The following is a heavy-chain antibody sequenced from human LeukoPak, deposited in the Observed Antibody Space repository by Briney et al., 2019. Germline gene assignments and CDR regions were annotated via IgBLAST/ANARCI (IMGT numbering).Heavy chain of an antibody. J-gene: IGHJ3*02. CDR1: GFTFSSYA. CDR3: AREDIVVVVAASWGAFDI. D-gene: IGHD2-15*01. CDR2: ISYDGSNK. V-gene: IGHV3-30-3*01. Sequence: PGRSLRLSCAASGFTFSSYAMHWVRQAPGKGLEWVAVISYDGSNKYYADSVKGRSTISRDNSKNTLYLQMNSLRAEDTAVYYCAREDIVVVVAASWGAFDIWGQGTMVTVSS.